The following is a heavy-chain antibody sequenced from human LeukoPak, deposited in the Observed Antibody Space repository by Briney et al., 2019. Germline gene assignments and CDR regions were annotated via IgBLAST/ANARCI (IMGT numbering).Heavy chain of an antibody. Sequence: SVKVSCKASGGTFSSYAISWVRQAPGQGLEWMGGIITIFGTANYAQKFQGRVTITTDESTSTAYMELSSLRSEDTAVYYCARPLLLRIAVAGDDAFDIWGQGTMVTVSS. CDR2: IITIFGTA. V-gene: IGHV1-69*05. J-gene: IGHJ3*02. CDR1: GGTFSSYA. D-gene: IGHD6-19*01. CDR3: ARPLLLRIAVAGDDAFDI.